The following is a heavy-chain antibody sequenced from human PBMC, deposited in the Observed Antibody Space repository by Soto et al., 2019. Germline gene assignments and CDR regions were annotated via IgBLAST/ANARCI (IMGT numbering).Heavy chain of an antibody. V-gene: IGHV4-34*01. Sequence: QVQLQQWGAGLVKPSETLSLSCAVYGQSFSGHSWAWIRQPPGKGLEWIGEINESGSTYYTPSLKSRVTISTDTSMNQLSLKLSSVSAADTAAYFCARGSGIVALPGELEDVNYDYWGQGTLVNVSS. D-gene: IGHD1-1*01. CDR1: GQSFSGHS. CDR2: INESGST. CDR3: ARGSGIVALPGELEDVNYDY. J-gene: IGHJ4*02.